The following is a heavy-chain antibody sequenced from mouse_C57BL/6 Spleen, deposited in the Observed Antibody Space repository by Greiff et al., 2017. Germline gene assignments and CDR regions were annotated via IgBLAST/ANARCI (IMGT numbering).Heavy chain of an antibody. Sequence: VQLQQSGPVLVKPGASVKMSCKASGYTFTDYYMNWVKQSHGKSLEWIGVINPYNGGTSYNQKFKGKATLTVDKSSSTAYMELNSLTSEDSAVYYCARRIITTVVATTDYWGQGTTLTVSS. V-gene: IGHV1-19*01. CDR1: GYTFTDYY. CDR2: INPYNGGT. CDR3: ARRIITTVVATTDY. D-gene: IGHD1-1*01. J-gene: IGHJ2*01.